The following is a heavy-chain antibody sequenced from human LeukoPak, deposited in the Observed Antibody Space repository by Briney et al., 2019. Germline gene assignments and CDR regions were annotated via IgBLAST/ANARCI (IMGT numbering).Heavy chain of an antibody. Sequence: SETLSLTCTVSGGSISSSSYYWGWIRQPPGTGLEWIGSIYYSGSTYYNPSLKSRVTISVDTSKNQFSLKLSSVTAADTAVYYCARHQAAANNFDYWGQGILVTVSS. V-gene: IGHV4-39*01. J-gene: IGHJ4*02. CDR2: IYYSGST. CDR1: GGSISSSSYY. CDR3: ARHQAAANNFDY. D-gene: IGHD6-25*01.